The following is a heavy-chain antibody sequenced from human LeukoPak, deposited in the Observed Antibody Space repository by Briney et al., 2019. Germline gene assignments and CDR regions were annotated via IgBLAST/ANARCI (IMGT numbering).Heavy chain of an antibody. CDR2: IWYDGSNK. CDR3: ARDAFPGWPAEYFQH. J-gene: IGHJ1*01. D-gene: IGHD2-15*01. CDR1: GFTFSSYA. V-gene: IGHV3-33*08. Sequence: GSLRLSCAASGFTFSSYAMHWVRQAPGKGLEWVAVIWYDGSNKYYADSVKGRFTISRDNSKNTLYLQMNSLRAEDTAVYYCARDAFPGWPAEYFQHWGQGTLVTVSS.